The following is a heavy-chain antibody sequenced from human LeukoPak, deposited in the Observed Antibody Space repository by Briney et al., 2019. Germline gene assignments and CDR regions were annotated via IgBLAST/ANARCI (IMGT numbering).Heavy chain of an antibody. CDR3: VTEYYGSFNY. J-gene: IGHJ4*02. CDR1: GFTFTNAW. CDR2: IRSNTAGGTT. V-gene: IGHV3-15*01. Sequence: GGSLRLSCAASGFTFTNAWMSWVHQAPGKGLEWVGRIRSNTAGGTTDYAVPVKGRFTISRDDSKNTLYLQMNSLITGDTAVYFCVTEYYGSFNYWGQGALVTVSS. D-gene: IGHD3-10*01.